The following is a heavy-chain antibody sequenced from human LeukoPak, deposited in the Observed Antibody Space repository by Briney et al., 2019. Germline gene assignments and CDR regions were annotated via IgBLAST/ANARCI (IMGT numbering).Heavy chain of an antibody. CDR3: ARDAYRGNYNWLDV. J-gene: IGHJ6*04. V-gene: IGHV4-30-2*01. CDR2: IYHSGST. CDR1: GGSISSGGYY. Sequence: KPSQTLSLTCTVSGGSISSGGYYWSWIRQPPGKGLEWIGYIYHSGSTYYNPSLKSRVTISVDRSKNQFSLKLSSVTAADTAVYYCARDAYRGNYNWLDVWGKGTTVTVSS. D-gene: IGHD1-1*01.